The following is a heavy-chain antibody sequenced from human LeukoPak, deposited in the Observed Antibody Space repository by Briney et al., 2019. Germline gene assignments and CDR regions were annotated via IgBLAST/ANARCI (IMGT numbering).Heavy chain of an antibody. V-gene: IGHV4-39*01. Sequence: SETLSLTCTVSGGSISSSSYYWGWIRQPPGKGLEWIGSIYYSGSTYHNLSLKSRVTISLYTSKHQFSLKLSSVTAADTAVYYCAGLVRALGWFDPWGQGTLVTVSS. CDR2: IYYSGST. CDR3: AGLVRALGWFDP. J-gene: IGHJ5*02. CDR1: GGSISSSSYY. D-gene: IGHD3-10*01.